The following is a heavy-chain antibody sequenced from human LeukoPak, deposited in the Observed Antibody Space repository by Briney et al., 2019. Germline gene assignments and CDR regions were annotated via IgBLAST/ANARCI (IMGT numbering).Heavy chain of an antibody. V-gene: IGHV5-51*01. J-gene: IGHJ5*02. Sequence: RGESLKISCKASGYNFTNHWVAWVRQRPGEGLEWMGIIWPDDPDTRYSPSFQGLVTISVDKSIGTAHLQWRSLKASDTALYFCAMHSDVPLDLWGQGTLVIVSS. CDR1: GYNFTNHW. CDR2: IWPDDPDT. D-gene: IGHD6-6*01. CDR3: AMHSDVPLDL.